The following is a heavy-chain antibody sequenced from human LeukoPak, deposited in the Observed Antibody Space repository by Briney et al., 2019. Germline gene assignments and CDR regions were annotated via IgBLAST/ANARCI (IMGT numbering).Heavy chain of an antibody. V-gene: IGHV1-46*01. CDR3: ARDHGVASRDYYGSGSLYYFDY. D-gene: IGHD3-10*01. J-gene: IGHJ4*02. CDR1: GYTFTSYY. CDR2: INPSGGST. Sequence: ASVKVSCKASGYTFTSYYMHWVRQALGQGLEWMGIINPSGGSTSYAQKFQGRVTMTRDTSSSTVYMELSSLRSEDMAVYYCARDHGVASRDYYGSGSLYYFDYWGQGTLVTVSS.